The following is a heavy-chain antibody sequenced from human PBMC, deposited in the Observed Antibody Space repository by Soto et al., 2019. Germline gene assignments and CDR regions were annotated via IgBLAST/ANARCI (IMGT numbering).Heavy chain of an antibody. CDR1: GYTFTSYD. V-gene: IGHV1-8*01. J-gene: IGHJ6*02. CDR2: MDPNSGST. Sequence: QAQLVQSGAEVKKPGASVKVSCKASGYTFTSYDINWVRQAPGQGLEWLGWMDPNSGSTGDAQNFQGRVTMTGNISINTAHMELSSLRSEDTAVYYCARERKFDFWRKGLDVWGQGTPVTVSS. CDR3: ARERKFDFWRKGLDV. D-gene: IGHD3-3*01.